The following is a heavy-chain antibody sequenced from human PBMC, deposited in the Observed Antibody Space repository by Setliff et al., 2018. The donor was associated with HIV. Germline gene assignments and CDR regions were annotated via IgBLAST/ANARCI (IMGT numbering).Heavy chain of an antibody. CDR2: IYYSGST. Sequence: SETLSLTCIVSGGSISSHYWSWIRQPPGKGLEWIGYIYYSGSTTYNPSLKGRVTISVDTSKNQFSLRLRSVTAADTAMYYCARDPTTGVDYWGQGTLVTVSS. CDR3: ARDPTTGVDY. V-gene: IGHV4-59*11. CDR1: GGSISSHY. J-gene: IGHJ4*02. D-gene: IGHD4-4*01.